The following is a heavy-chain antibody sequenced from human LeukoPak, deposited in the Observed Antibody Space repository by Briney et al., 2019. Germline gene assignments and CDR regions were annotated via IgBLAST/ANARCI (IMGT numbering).Heavy chain of an antibody. J-gene: IGHJ4*02. V-gene: IGHV3-48*01. CDR3: ARAYCSSTSCWDFDY. D-gene: IGHD2-2*01. CDR2: ISSSSSTI. CDR1: GFTFSSYG. Sequence: PGGSLRLSCAASGFTFSSYGMNWVRQAPGKGLEWVSYISSSSSTIYYADSVKGRFTISRDNAKNSLYLQMNSLRAEDTAVYYCARAYCSSTSCWDFDYWGQGTLVTVSS.